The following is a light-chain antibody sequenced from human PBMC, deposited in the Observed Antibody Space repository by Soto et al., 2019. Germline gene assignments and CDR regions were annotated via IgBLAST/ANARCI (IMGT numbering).Light chain of an antibody. CDR2: AAS. CDR1: QTIRTS. Sequence: DIQMTQSPSSLSASVGDRVILTCRASQTIRTSLNWYQQKPGKAPKLLIYAASTLHSGVPSRFSGSGSGTDFTLSISNLQPEDFATYFCQQTSATPPTFGQGTKVEI. CDR3: QQTSATPPT. V-gene: IGKV1-39*01. J-gene: IGKJ1*01.